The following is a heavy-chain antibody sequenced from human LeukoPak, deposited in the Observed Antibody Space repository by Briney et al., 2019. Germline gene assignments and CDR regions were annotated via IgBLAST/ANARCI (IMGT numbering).Heavy chain of an antibody. J-gene: IGHJ4*02. V-gene: IGHV4-61*02. CDR2: IYNRGGT. D-gene: IGHD2-2*01. CDR1: GGSISSGTNY. Sequence: TSETLSLTCTVSGGSISSGTNYWTWIRQPAGRGLEWIGRIYNRGGTDYNPSLKSRITISLDTSKNQFSLKLNSMTAADTAVYCCARNAPEGLDYWGQGTLVTVSS. CDR3: ARNAPEGLDY.